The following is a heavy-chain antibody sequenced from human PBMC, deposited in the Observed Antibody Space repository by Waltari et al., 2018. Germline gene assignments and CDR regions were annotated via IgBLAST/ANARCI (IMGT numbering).Heavy chain of an antibody. CDR1: GFSVSSKY. J-gene: IGHJ6*02. V-gene: IGHV3-53*01. CDR3: ARERPVVYYGMDV. CDR2: IYSGGSI. D-gene: IGHD2-2*01. Sequence: EVQLVESGGGLIQPGESLRLSCAASGFSVSSKYMSWVRQVPGKGREWFSVIYSGGSIYYADSVKGRFSISRDNSKNTLYLQMNSLRDEDSAIYYCARERPVVYYGMDVWGRGTTVTVSS.